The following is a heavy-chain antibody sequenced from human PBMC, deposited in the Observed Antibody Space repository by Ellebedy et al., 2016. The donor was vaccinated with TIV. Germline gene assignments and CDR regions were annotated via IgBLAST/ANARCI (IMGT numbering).Heavy chain of an antibody. J-gene: IGHJ3*01. CDR2: VYPDESDT. CDR3: ARGGPHRYNLDTTWRHDALDS. Sequence: GGSLRLSXKGFGYSFSMFRNAWVRQMPGKGLEWMGTVYPDESDTRYSPTVQGQVFTSADKSTGTAYLQWSSLRAADTALYYCARGGPHRYNLDTTWRHDALDSWGQGTMVTVSS. D-gene: IGHD1-1*01. CDR1: GYSFSMFR. V-gene: IGHV5-51*01.